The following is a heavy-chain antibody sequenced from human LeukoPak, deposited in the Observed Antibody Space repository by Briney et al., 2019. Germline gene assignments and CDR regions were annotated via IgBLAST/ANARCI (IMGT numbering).Heavy chain of an antibody. V-gene: IGHV3-30*04. Sequence: PGGSLRLSCAASGFIFSSYSMHWVRQAPGKGLEWVAVITNDGRNKYYADSLKGRFTISRDNFKNTLYLEINSLRAEDTAVYYCARPPSSSGWSAFDYWGQGNLVTVSS. CDR2: ITNDGRNK. J-gene: IGHJ4*02. CDR3: ARPPSSSGWSAFDY. D-gene: IGHD6-19*01. CDR1: GFIFSSYS.